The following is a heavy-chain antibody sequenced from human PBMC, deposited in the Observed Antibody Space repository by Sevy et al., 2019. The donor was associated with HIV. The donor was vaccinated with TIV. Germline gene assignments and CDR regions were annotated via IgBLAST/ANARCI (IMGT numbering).Heavy chain of an antibody. J-gene: IGHJ4*02. CDR3: ARVASQDIVATNSIDY. CDR1: RGSFSGYY. CDR2: INHSGST. V-gene: IGHV4-34*01. Sequence: SETLSLTCAVYRGSFSGYYWSWIRQPPGKGLEWIGEINHSGSTNYNPSLKSRVTISVDTSKNQFSLKLSSVTAADTAVYYCARVASQDIVATNSIDYWGQGTLVTVSS. D-gene: IGHD5-12*01.